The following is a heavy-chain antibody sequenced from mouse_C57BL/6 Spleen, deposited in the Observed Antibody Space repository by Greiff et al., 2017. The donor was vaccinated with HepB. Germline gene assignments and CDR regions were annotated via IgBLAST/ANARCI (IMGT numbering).Heavy chain of an antibody. Sequence: VPLQQPWTELVKPWASVKLSCKASWYTFPRYWVPRVKPRPGQGLEWIGNCNPSNGGTNYNEKFKSKATLTVDKSSSTAYMQRSSLTSEDSAVYYCAREGDDYDAAWFAYWGQGTLVTVSA. CDR1: WYTFPRYW. J-gene: IGHJ3*01. CDR3: AREGDDYDAAWFAY. CDR2: CNPSNGGT. V-gene: IGHV1-53*01. D-gene: IGHD2-4*01.